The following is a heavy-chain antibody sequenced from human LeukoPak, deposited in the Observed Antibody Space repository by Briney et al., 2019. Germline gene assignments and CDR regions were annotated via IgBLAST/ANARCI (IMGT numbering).Heavy chain of an antibody. CDR3: ARVFYGGNSGSIDY. Sequence: PSETLSLTCAVYGGSFSGYYWSWIRQPPGKGLEWMGEINHSGSTNYNPSLKSRVTISVDTSKNQFSLKLSSVTAADTAVYYCARVFYGGNSGSIDYWGQGTLVTVSS. CDR1: GGSFSGYY. V-gene: IGHV4-34*01. J-gene: IGHJ4*02. CDR2: INHSGST. D-gene: IGHD4-23*01.